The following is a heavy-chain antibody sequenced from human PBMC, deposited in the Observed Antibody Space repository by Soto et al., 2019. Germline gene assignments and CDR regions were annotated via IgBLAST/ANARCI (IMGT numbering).Heavy chain of an antibody. CDR1: GYPLTRHG. CDR2: ISAYNGKT. V-gene: IGHV1-18*01. D-gene: IGHD1-7*01. Sequence: ASVKVSCTDSGYPLTRHGIRWVRQATGQGLEWMVWISAYNGKTTYEQKLQGIVTMTTDTSTSTAYMELRSLRSDVTAVYYCTRDSQLELRRAFDIWGQGTMVTVSS. CDR3: TRDSQLELRRAFDI. J-gene: IGHJ3*02.